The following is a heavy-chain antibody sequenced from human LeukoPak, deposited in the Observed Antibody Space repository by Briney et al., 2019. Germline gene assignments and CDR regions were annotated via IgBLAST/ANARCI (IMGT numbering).Heavy chain of an antibody. CDR1: GYTFTGYY. Sequence: ASVKVSCKASGYTFTGYYMHWVRQAPGQGLEWMGWINPNSGGTNYAQKFQGRVTMTRDTSISTAYMELSRLRSDDTAVYYCARVLSTIFGVVTEYNWFDPWGQGTLVTVSS. V-gene: IGHV1-2*02. D-gene: IGHD3-3*01. J-gene: IGHJ5*02. CDR2: INPNSGGT. CDR3: ARVLSTIFGVVTEYNWFDP.